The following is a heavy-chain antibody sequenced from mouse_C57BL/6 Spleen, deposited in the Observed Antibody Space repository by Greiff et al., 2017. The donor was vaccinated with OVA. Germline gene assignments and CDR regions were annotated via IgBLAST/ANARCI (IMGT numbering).Heavy chain of an antibody. Sequence: QVQLQQPGAELVKPGASVKLSCKASGYTFTSYWMQWVKQRPGQGLEWIGEIDPSDSYTNYNQQFTGKATLTVDTASSTAYMQRSSLTSEDSSVYYCARGRPFAYWGQGTLVTVSA. CDR2: IDPSDSYT. V-gene: IGHV1-50*01. CDR3: ARGRPFAY. CDR1: GYTFTSYW. J-gene: IGHJ3*01.